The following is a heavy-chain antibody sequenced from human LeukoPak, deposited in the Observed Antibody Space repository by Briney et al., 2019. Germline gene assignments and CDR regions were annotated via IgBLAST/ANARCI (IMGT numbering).Heavy chain of an antibody. J-gene: IGHJ4*02. D-gene: IGHD3-22*01. V-gene: IGHV5-51*01. Sequence: GESLKISCKASGFRFSDQWIGWVRQKPGKDLEWMGIIYPDGSHTAYSPSFQGQVTISADKSISTAYLQWSSLKASDTAMYFCASPGYYDTNGINNWGQGTLVTVSS. CDR1: GFRFSDQW. CDR2: IYPDGSHT. CDR3: ASPGYYDTNGINN.